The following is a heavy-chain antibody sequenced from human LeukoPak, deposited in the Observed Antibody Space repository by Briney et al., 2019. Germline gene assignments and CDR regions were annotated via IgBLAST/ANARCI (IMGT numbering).Heavy chain of an antibody. D-gene: IGHD6-19*01. CDR1: GGTFSSYA. V-gene: IGHV1-69*05. CDR3: AMGVAEQWPIQH. CDR2: IIPIFGTA. Sequence: SVKVSCKASGGTFSSYAISWVRQAPGQGLEWMGRIIPIFGTANYAQKFQGRVTITTDESTSTAYMELSSLRSEDTAGYYCAMGVAEQWPIQHWRQGTLVTVSS. J-gene: IGHJ1*01.